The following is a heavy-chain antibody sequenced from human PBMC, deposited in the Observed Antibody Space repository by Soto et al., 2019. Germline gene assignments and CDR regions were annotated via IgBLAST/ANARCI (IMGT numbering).Heavy chain of an antibody. CDR1: GYTFTSYY. Sequence: GASVKVSCKASGYTFTSYYMHWVRQAPGQGLEWMGIINPSGGSTSYAQKFQGRVTMTRDTSTSTVYMELSSLRSEDTAVYYCARDNGAGYYYYGMDVWGQGTTVTVSS. D-gene: IGHD4-17*01. V-gene: IGHV1-46*01. J-gene: IGHJ6*02. CDR2: INPSGGST. CDR3: ARDNGAGYYYYGMDV.